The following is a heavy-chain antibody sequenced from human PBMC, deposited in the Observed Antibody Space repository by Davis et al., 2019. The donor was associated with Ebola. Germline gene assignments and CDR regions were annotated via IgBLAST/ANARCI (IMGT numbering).Heavy chain of an antibody. CDR2: IYYSGST. Sequence: MPSETLSLTCTVSGGSISSYYWSWIRQPPGKGLEWIGYIYYSGSTNYNPSLKSRVTISVATSKNQFSLKLSSVTAADTAVYYCARHSSKSNWNYLYWGQGTLVTVSS. CDR1: GGSISSYY. J-gene: IGHJ4*02. D-gene: IGHD1-7*01. V-gene: IGHV4-59*08. CDR3: ARHSSKSNWNYLY.